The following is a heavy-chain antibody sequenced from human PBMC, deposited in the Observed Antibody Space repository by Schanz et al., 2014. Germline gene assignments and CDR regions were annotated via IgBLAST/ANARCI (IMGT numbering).Heavy chain of an antibody. CDR3: AREGTVIRGLSGWFDP. D-gene: IGHD3-10*01. CDR2: INPNSGGT. J-gene: IGHJ5*02. V-gene: IGHV1-2*06. Sequence: QVQLVQSGAEVKKPGASVKVSCKSSGHTFTDYHIHWVRQAPGQGLEYMGRINPNSGGTNFAQKFQGRVTMTRDTSISTVYMELSRLRSDDTAVYYCAREGTVIRGLSGWFDPWGQGTLVTVSS. CDR1: GHTFTDYH.